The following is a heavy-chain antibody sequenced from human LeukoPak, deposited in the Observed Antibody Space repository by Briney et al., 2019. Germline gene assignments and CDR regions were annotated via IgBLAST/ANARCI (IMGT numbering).Heavy chain of an antibody. V-gene: IGHV3-30*18. D-gene: IGHD3-16*01. Sequence: GGSLRLSCAASGFTFSSYGMHWVRQAPGKGLEWVAVISYDGSNKYYADSVKGRFTISRDNSKNTLYLQMNSLRAEDTAVYYCAKSPGHYYYGMDVWGQGTTVTVSS. J-gene: IGHJ6*02. CDR1: GFTFSSYG. CDR3: AKSPGHYYYGMDV. CDR2: ISYDGSNK.